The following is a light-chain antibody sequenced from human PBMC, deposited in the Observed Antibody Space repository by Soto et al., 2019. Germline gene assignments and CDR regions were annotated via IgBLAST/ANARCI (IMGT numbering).Light chain of an antibody. CDR1: QSISSR. CDR3: QQYNSYSVT. Sequence: DIQITQSPSTLYASVGDRVTIPCRASQSISSRLAWYQQKPGKAPKFVVYDASNLESGVPSRFSGSGSGPEFTLTISSLQPDDFETDYCQQYNSYSVTFGQGTKVDIK. V-gene: IGKV1-5*01. CDR2: DAS. J-gene: IGKJ1*01.